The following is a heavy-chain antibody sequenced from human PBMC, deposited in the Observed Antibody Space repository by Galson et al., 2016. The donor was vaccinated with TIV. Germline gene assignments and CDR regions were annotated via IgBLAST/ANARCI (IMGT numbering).Heavy chain of an antibody. J-gene: IGHJ6*02. CDR3: ARIIGYWEGYYAMDV. Sequence: SLRLSCAASGFTFAGHSMNWVRQAPGGGLEWVSSISVSSDYIYYGDSVTGRFTISRDNAKKSLFLQMNILRAEDTAVYYCARIIGYWEGYYAMDVWGQGTTVTVAS. V-gene: IGHV3-21*01. D-gene: IGHD2-15*01. CDR1: GFTFAGHS. CDR2: ISVSSDYI.